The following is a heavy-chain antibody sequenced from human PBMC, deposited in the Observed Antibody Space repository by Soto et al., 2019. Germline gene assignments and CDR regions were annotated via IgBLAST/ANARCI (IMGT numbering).Heavy chain of an antibody. CDR2: INSDGSST. CDR1: GFTFSSYS. J-gene: IGHJ4*02. D-gene: IGHD3-16*02. V-gene: IGHV3-74*01. CDR3: AKALGELSPESYDY. Sequence: PGGSLRLSCAASGFTFSSYSMNWVRQAPGKGLEWVSRINSDGSSTSYADSVKGRFTISRDNSKNTLNLQMNSLRADDTAVYYCAKALGELSPESYDYWGQGTLVTSPQ.